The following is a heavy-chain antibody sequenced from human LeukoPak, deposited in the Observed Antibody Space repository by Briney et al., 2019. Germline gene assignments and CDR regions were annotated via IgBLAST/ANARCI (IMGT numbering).Heavy chain of an antibody. V-gene: IGHV3-74*03. CDR2: INGDGSDT. J-gene: IGHJ4*02. CDR3: ARPSHDTSGYYFGF. Sequence: GGSLRLSCAASGFTFGIYWMHWVRQAPGKGLVWVSHINGDGSDTTYADSVKGRFSISRDNAKNTLYLQMSSLRAEDTAVYYCARPSHDTSGYYFGFWGQGTPVTVSS. CDR1: GFTFGIYW. D-gene: IGHD3-22*01.